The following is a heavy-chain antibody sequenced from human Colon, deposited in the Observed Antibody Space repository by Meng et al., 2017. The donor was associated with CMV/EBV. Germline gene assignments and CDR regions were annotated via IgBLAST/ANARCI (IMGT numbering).Heavy chain of an antibody. V-gene: IGHV3-30*02. CDR2: ISHDETYK. J-gene: IGHJ4*02. CDR1: GFSFSSHG. CDR3: ARDQCDYFDY. Sequence: GESLKISCITSGFSFSSHGMHWVRQAPGKGLEWVAFISHDETYKHYSDSVRGRFTLSRDNSRNTLYLQMNSVKVADTAVYYCARDQCDYFDYWGQGTLVTVSS.